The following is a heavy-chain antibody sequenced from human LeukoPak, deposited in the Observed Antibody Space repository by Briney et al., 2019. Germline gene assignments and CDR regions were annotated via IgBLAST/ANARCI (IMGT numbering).Heavy chain of an antibody. Sequence: PSETLSLTCSVSGGSISRSINCWGWIRQPPGKGLEWIGTICYSGSTYYNPSLKSRVIISVDTSNNQFSLKLGSVTAADTAVYYCARLHSSRIYWFDPWGQGTLVTVPS. CDR3: ARLHSSRIYWFDP. J-gene: IGHJ5*02. CDR2: ICYSGST. CDR1: GGSISRSINC. V-gene: IGHV4-39*01. D-gene: IGHD6-13*01.